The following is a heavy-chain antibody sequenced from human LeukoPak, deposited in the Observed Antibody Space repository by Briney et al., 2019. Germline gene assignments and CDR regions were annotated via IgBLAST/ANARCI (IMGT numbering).Heavy chain of an antibody. V-gene: IGHV1-8*01. CDR3: ASSPRTNYYDSSGYSY. CDR2: MNPNSGNT. Sequence: GASVKVSCKASGYTFTSYDINWVRQATGQGLEWMGWMNPNSGNTGYAQKFQGRVTMTRNTSISTAYMELSSLRSEDTAMYYCASSPRTNYYDSSGYSYWGQGTLVTVSS. D-gene: IGHD3-22*01. CDR1: GYTFTSYD. J-gene: IGHJ4*02.